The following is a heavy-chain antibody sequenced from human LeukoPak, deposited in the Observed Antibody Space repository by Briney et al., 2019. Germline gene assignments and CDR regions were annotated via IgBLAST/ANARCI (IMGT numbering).Heavy chain of an antibody. CDR1: GGSISSGGYY. CDR3: ARGDVLTNPFADDNANDAFDI. J-gene: IGHJ3*02. D-gene: IGHD3-9*01. V-gene: IGHV4-31*03. CDR2: IYYSGST. Sequence: SQTLSLTCTVSGGSISSGGYYWSWIRQHPGKGLEWIGYIYYSGSTYYNPSLKSRVTISVDTSKNQFSLKLSSVTAADTAVYYCARGDVLTNPFADDNANDAFDIWGQGTMVTVSS.